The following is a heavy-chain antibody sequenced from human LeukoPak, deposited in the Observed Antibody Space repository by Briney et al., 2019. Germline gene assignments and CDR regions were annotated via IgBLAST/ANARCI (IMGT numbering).Heavy chain of an antibody. V-gene: IGHV1-2*02. J-gene: IGHJ4*02. CDR3: ARDQRRSTVTTSGY. CDR2: INPNSGGT. Sequence: ASVKVSCKASGYTFTGYYMLWVRQAPGQGLEWMGWINPNSGGTNYAQKFQGRVTMTRDTSISTAYMELSRLRSDDTAVYYCARDQRRSTVTTSGYWGQGTLVTVSS. CDR1: GYTFTGYY. D-gene: IGHD4-17*01.